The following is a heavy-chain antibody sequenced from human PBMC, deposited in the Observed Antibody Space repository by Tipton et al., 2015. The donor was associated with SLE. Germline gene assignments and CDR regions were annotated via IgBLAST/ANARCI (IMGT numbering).Heavy chain of an antibody. CDR1: GGSISSNY. D-gene: IGHD6-13*01. V-gene: IGHV4-39*07. CDR3: ARRRAAVPFDY. J-gene: IGHJ4*02. Sequence: TLSLTCSVSGGSISSNYWSWVRQPPGKGLEWLGTVYYSGSAYYNPSLESRVTISVDTSKNRFSLKLSSVTAADTAVYYCARRRAAVPFDYWGQGTLVTVS. CDR2: VYYSGSA.